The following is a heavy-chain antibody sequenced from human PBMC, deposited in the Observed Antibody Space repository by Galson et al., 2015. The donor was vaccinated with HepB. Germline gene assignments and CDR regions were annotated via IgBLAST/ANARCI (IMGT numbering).Heavy chain of an antibody. Sequence: QSGAEVKKPGESLKISCQGSGYSFTNYWIGWVRQMPGKGLEWMGIIYPGDSDTRYSPSFQGQVTISADKSISTAYLQWSSLKASGTAMYFCARVGQQYYYGMDVWGQGTTVTVSS. J-gene: IGHJ6*02. D-gene: IGHD3-10*01. CDR1: GYSFTNYW. CDR3: ARVGQQYYYGMDV. V-gene: IGHV5-51*01. CDR2: IYPGDSDT.